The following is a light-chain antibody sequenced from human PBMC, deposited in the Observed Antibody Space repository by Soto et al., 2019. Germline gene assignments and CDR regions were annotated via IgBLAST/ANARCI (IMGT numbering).Light chain of an antibody. CDR2: GAS. J-gene: IGKJ3*01. CDR1: QSVSSSY. CDR3: QHYNSYLVT. V-gene: IGKV3-20*01. Sequence: EIVLTQSPGTLSLSPGERATLSCRASQSVSSSYLAWYQQKPGQAPRLLIYGASSRATGIPDRFSGSGSGTDFTLTISSLQPDDFATYYCQHYNSYLVTFGPGTKVDI.